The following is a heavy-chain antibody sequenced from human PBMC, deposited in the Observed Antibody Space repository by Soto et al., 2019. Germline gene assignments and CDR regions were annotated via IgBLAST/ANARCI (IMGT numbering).Heavy chain of an antibody. CDR1: GGSISDYY. CDR2: IYYTGST. Sequence: SETLSLTCTVSGGSISDYYWSWIRQPPGKGLEWVGYIYYTGSTTYNPSLKSRLTISVDTSKNQFSLKLRSVTAADTAVYYCARRYSSSFDFWGQGTLVTVSS. CDR3: ARRYSSSFDF. D-gene: IGHD6-13*01. V-gene: IGHV4-59*08. J-gene: IGHJ4*02.